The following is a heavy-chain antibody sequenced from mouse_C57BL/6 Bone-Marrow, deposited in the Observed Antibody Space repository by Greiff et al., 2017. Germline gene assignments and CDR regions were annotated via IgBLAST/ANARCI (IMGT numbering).Heavy chain of an antibody. CDR3: ARDGSSWHWYFDV. J-gene: IGHJ1*03. V-gene: IGHV5-16*01. D-gene: IGHD1-1*01. Sequence: EVKVVESEGGLVQPGSSMKLSCTASGFTFSDYYMAWVRQVPEKGLEWVANINYDGSSTYYLDSLKSRFIISRDNAKNILYLQMSSLKSEDTATYYWARDGSSWHWYFDVWGTGTTVTVSS. CDR2: INYDGSST. CDR1: GFTFSDYY.